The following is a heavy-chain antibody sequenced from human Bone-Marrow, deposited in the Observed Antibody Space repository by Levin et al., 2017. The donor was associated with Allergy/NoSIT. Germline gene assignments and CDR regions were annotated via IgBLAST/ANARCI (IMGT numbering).Heavy chain of an antibody. CDR2: ISAYNGNT. CDR3: ARVCSSTSDTRSALWHTNAFDY. D-gene: IGHD2-2*01. Sequence: GESLKISCKASGYTFTSYGISWVRQAPGQGLEWMGWISAYNGNTNYAQKLQGRVTMTTDTSTSTAYMELRSLRSDDTAVYYCARVCSSTSDTRSALWHTNAFDYWGQGTLVTVSS. J-gene: IGHJ4*02. V-gene: IGHV1-18*01. CDR1: GYTFTSYG.